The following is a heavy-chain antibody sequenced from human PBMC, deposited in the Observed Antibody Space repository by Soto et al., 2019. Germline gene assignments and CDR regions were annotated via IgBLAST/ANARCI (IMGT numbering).Heavy chain of an antibody. CDR1: GFTFNSYG. CDR3: AREGDDYCSGTRCFHYYGLDV. J-gene: IGHJ6*02. CDR2: IEYNAKNR. D-gene: IGHD2-15*01. V-gene: IGHV3-33*05. Sequence: QVQLVESGGGVVQPGTSPRLSCTASGFTFNSYGIHWVRQAPGKGLEWLALIEYNAKNRFYADSVKGRFSISRDNSRNTVHLQVNGLRAEDTAVYYCAREGDDYCSGTRCFHYYGLDVWGQGTTVIVSS.